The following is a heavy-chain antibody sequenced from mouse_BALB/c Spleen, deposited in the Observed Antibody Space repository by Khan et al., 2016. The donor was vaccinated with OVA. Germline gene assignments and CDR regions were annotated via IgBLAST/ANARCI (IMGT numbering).Heavy chain of an antibody. CDR3: ARSLYYSYGYALDC. V-gene: IGHV3-2*02. Sequence: EVMLEESGPGLVKPSQSLSLTCTVTGYSITSDYAWNWIRQFPGNKLEWMGYISSTGSTSYNPSLKSRISITRDTSKNQFFLQLKSVTTEDTATYYGARSLYYSYGYALDCWGRGTSVTVSS. D-gene: IGHD2-14*01. CDR1: GYSITSDYA. J-gene: IGHJ4*01. CDR2: ISSTGST.